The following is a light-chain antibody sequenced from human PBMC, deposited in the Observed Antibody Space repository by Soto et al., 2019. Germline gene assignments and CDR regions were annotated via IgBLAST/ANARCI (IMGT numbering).Light chain of an antibody. Sequence: EIVLTQSPATLSVSPGERATLSCRASQSVNQKLGWYQQKPGQAPRLLIYVPPYRATGIPARFSGSGSGTDYTLTISNLQAEDFAVYYCPQFNNWAHTFGQGTRLDIK. CDR2: VPP. J-gene: IGKJ2*01. CDR3: PQFNNWAHT. CDR1: QSVNQK. V-gene: IGKV3-15*01.